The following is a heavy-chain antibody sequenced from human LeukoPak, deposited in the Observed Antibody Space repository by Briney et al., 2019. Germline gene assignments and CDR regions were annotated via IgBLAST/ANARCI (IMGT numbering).Heavy chain of an antibody. Sequence: GSLRLSCAGSGFTFSSYWMHWVRQAPGKGLVWVSRIKSDGSSTSYADSVKGRFTIARDNAKNTLYLQMNSLRPEDTAVYYCARNDYLEDWGQGTLVTVPS. J-gene: IGHJ1*01. CDR2: IKSDGSST. V-gene: IGHV3-74*01. CDR1: GFTFSSYW. CDR3: ARNDYLED.